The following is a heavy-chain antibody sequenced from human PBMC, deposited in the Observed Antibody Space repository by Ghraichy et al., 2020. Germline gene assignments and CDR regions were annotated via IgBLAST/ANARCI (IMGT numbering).Heavy chain of an antibody. D-gene: IGHD1-26*01. V-gene: IGHV4-34*01. J-gene: IGHJ6*02. CDR2: INHSGST. Sequence: SETLALTCAVYGGSFSGYYWSWIRQPPGKGLEWIGEINHSGSTNYNPSLKSRVTISVDTSKNQFSLKLSSVTAADTAVYYCARVLGATYFYYYYGMDVWGQGTTVTVSS. CDR1: GGSFSGYY. CDR3: ARVLGATYFYYYYGMDV.